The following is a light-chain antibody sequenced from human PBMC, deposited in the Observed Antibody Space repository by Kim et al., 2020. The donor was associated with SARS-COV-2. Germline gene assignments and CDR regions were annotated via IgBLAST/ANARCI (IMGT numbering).Light chain of an antibody. J-gene: IGLJ1*01. CDR2: EVN. CDR3: CSFAGVVTADV. V-gene: IGLV2-23*02. CDR1: SDDIWYFNL. Sequence: SISTAVTGTSDDIWYFNLVSWYQPYPDTAPKLIIYEVNKRPSGISNRFSGSKSGSTASLTISGLQAEDEADYYCCSFAGVVTADVFGTGTKLTVL.